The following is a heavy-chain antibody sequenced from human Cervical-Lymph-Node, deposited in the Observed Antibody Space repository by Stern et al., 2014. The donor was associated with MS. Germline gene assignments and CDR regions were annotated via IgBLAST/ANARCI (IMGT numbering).Heavy chain of an antibody. Sequence: VQLGESGAEVKKPGSSVKVSCTTSGGTFSSYVISWVRQAPGQGLEWKGGISSIFDKTNYAPKFRGRVTITADESTSTAYMELSSLRSDATAIYYCATERGNNYGFGYWGQGTLVTVSS. D-gene: IGHD5-18*01. CDR3: ATERGNNYGFGY. CDR2: ISSIFDKT. V-gene: IGHV1-69*01. CDR1: GGTFSSYV. J-gene: IGHJ4*02.